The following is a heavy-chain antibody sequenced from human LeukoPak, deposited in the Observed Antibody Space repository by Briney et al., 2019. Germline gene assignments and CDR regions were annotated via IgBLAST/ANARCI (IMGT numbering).Heavy chain of an antibody. J-gene: IGHJ4*02. CDR3: AGLVGRYSSGLYYYYFDY. CDR2: MYLSGTT. Sequence: PSGTLSLTCTVSGDSINSLDLWSWVRQPPGKGLEWIGEMYLSGTTHSNPSVKSRVTISIDKSKDQFFLNLSSVTAADTAVYYCAGLVGRYSSGLYYYYFDYWGQGTLVTVSS. V-gene: IGHV4-4*02. D-gene: IGHD3-22*01. CDR1: GDSINSLDL.